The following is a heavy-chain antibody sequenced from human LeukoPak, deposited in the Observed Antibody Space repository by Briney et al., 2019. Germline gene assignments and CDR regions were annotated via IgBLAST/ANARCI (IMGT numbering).Heavy chain of an antibody. CDR3: ARRDRYDFWSGYSFDY. D-gene: IGHD3-3*01. CDR2: IIPIFGTA. CDR1: GGTFSIYA. J-gene: IGHJ4*02. Sequence: SVKVSCKASGGTFSIYAISWVRKAPGQGLEWMGGIIPIFGTANYAQKFQGRVTITADESTSTAYMELSSLRSGDTAVYYCARRDRYDFWSGYSFDYWGQGTLVTVSS. V-gene: IGHV1-69*13.